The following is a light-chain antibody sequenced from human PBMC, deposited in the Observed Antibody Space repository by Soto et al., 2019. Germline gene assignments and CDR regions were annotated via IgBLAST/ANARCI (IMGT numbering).Light chain of an antibody. V-gene: IGLV1-47*02. J-gene: IGLJ1*01. CDR1: SSSIGTNF. CDR3: AAWDDNLSTYV. CDR2: SNN. Sequence: QSVLTQPPSASGTPGQRVSISCSGYSSSIGTNFVYWYQQLPGTAPKVLIHSNNQRPSGVPDRFSGSKSGTSASLAISGLRSEDEADYYGAAWDDNLSTYVFGSGTKVTAL.